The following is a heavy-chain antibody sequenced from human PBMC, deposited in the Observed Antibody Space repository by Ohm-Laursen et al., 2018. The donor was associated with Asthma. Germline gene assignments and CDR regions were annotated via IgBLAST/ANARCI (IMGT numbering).Heavy chain of an antibody. CDR2: ISSSGSTI. J-gene: IGHJ4*02. V-gene: IGHV3-11*04. CDR3: AREPHYYDSSGYTDY. Sequence: SLRLSCSASGFTFSDYYMSWIRQAPGKGLEWVSYISSSGSTIYYADSVKGRFTISRDNAKNSLYLQMNSLRDEDTAVYYCAREPHYYDSSGYTDYWGQGTLVTVSS. CDR1: GFTFSDYY. D-gene: IGHD3-22*01.